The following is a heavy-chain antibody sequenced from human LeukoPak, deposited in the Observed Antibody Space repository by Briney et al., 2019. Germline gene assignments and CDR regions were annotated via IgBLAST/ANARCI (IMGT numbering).Heavy chain of an antibody. CDR1: GFTFSNAW. D-gene: IGHD3-22*01. J-gene: IGHJ4*02. V-gene: IGHV3-15*01. CDR3: TTDLYYYDSSGYYDPIDY. Sequence: GGSLRLSCAASGFTFSNAWMSWVRQAPGKGLEWVGRIKCKTDGGTTDYAAPVKGRFTISRDDSKNTLYLQMNSLKTEDTAVYYCTTDLYYYDSSGYYDPIDYWGQGTLVTVSS. CDR2: IKCKTDGGTT.